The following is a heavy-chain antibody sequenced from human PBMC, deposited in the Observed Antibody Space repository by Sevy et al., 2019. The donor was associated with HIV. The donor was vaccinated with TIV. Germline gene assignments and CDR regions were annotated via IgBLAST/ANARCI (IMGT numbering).Heavy chain of an antibody. CDR2: ISYDGSNK. V-gene: IGHV3-30*18. J-gene: IGHJ4*02. CDR1: GFTFSSYG. Sequence: GGSLRLSCAASGFTFSSYGMHWVRQAPGKGLEWVAVISYDGSNKYYAHSVKGRFTISRDNSKNTLYLQMNSLRAEDTAVYYCAKDSSRRAAAGTHFDYWGQGTLVTVSS. CDR3: AKDSSRRAAAGTHFDY. D-gene: IGHD6-13*01.